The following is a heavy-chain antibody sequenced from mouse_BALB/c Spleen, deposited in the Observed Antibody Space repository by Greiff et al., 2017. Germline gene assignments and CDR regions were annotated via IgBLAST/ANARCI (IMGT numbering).Heavy chain of an antibody. CDR1: GYTFTSYY. D-gene: IGHD2-10*01. CDR3: TRLEAYYGNFY. Sequence: QVQLQQSGAELVKPGASVKLSCKASGYTFTSYYMYWVKQRPGQGLEWIGEINPSNGGTNFNEKFKSKATLTVDKSSSTAYMQLSSLTSEDSAVYYCTRLEAYYGNFYWGEGTLVTVSA. J-gene: IGHJ3*01. CDR2: INPSNGGT. V-gene: IGHV1S81*02.